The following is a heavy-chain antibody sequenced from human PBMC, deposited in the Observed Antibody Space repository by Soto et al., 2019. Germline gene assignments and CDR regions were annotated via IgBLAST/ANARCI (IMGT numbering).Heavy chain of an antibody. V-gene: IGHV3-11*05. CDR3: AKREYYDSSGYYDY. Sequence: QVQLVESGGGLVKPGGSLRLSCAASGFTFSDYYMSWIRQAPGKGLEWFSYISSSSSYTNYADSVKGRFTISRDNAKNSLYLQMNSLRAEDTAVYYCAKREYYDSSGYYDYWGQGTLVTVSS. CDR1: GFTFSDYY. J-gene: IGHJ4*02. D-gene: IGHD3-22*01. CDR2: ISSSSSYT.